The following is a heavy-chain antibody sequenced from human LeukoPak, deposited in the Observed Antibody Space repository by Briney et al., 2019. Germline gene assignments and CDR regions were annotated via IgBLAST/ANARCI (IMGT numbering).Heavy chain of an antibody. Sequence: ASVKVSCKASGYTFTSYGISWVRQAPGQGLEGMGWLSAYNGNTNYAQKLQGRVTIHIHTSTSTANMELRDQRSDGSAGCVCXXXGHYYGSGSYLDYWGQGTLVTVSS. V-gene: IGHV1-18*01. CDR3: XXXGHYYGSGSYLDY. J-gene: IGHJ4*02. CDR1: GYTFTSYG. D-gene: IGHD3-10*01. CDR2: LSAYNGNT.